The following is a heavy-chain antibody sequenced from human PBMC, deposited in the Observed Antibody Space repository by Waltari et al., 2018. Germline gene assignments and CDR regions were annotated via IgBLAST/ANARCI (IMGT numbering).Heavy chain of an antibody. Sequence: QVQLQESGPGLVKPSETLSLTCTVSGASISSYYWRWIRQPAGLGLEWIGRINTSGSTNYNPALKSRVTMSVDTSKNQFSLKLSSGTAADTAVYYCARDSTLYYDFWSGYSYGMDVWGQGTTVTVSS. J-gene: IGHJ6*02. CDR2: INTSGST. CDR3: ARDSTLYYDFWSGYSYGMDV. D-gene: IGHD3-3*01. CDR1: GASISSYY. V-gene: IGHV4-4*07.